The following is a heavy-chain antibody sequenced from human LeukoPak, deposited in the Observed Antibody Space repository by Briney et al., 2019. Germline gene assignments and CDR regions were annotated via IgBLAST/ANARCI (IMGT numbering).Heavy chain of an antibody. CDR2: ISDSGNT. J-gene: IGHJ4*02. CDR3: AKGKGSSGWFD. D-gene: IGHD6-19*01. V-gene: IGHV3-23*01. CDR1: GFTFSTNA. Sequence: GGSLGLSCAASGFTFSTNAMSWARQAPGRGLEWVSAISDSGNTYYADSVKGRFTISRDNSKNTLYLQMNSLRAEDTAVYYCAKGKGSSGWFDWGQGTLVTVSS.